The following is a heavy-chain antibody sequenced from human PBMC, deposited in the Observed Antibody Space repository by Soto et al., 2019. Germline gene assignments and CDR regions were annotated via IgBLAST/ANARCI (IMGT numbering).Heavy chain of an antibody. CDR3: ARGDSVGATTDY. J-gene: IGHJ4*02. D-gene: IGHD1-26*01. Sequence: QLHLQESGPGLVKPSETLSLTCTVSGGSISSSSYYWGWIRQPPGKGLEWIGSIYYSGSTYYNPSLKSRVTISVDTSKNQFSLKLSSVTAADTAVYYCARGDSVGATTDYWGQGTLVTVSS. CDR2: IYYSGST. CDR1: GGSISSSSYY. V-gene: IGHV4-39*01.